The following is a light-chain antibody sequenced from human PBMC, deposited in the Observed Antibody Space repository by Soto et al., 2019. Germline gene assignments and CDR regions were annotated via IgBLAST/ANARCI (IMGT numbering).Light chain of an antibody. Sequence: QSVLTQPASVSGSPGQSITISCTGTRRDVGGYNYVSWYQQYPGKSPKLLIYEVTHPPSGVSNRISGSKSGNTASLTISGLQAEDEADYYCSSYTITNTLPVVFGTGTKVTVL. CDR2: EVT. J-gene: IGLJ1*01. V-gene: IGLV2-14*01. CDR3: SSYTITNTLPVV. CDR1: RRDVGGYNY.